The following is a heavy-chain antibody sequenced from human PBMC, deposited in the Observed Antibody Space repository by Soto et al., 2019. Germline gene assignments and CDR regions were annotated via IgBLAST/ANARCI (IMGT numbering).Heavy chain of an antibody. CDR1: GGTFSSYA. J-gene: IGHJ4*02. CDR2: IIPIFGTA. V-gene: IGHV1-69*13. D-gene: IGHD3-3*01. CDR3: TRDTFDFWSGPSFFSF. Sequence: SSVKVSCKASGGTFSSYAISWVRLAPGQGLEWMGGIIPIFGTANYAQKFQGRVTITADESTSTAYMELSSLRAEDTALYRCTRDTFDFWSGPSFFSFWGQGTLVTVSS.